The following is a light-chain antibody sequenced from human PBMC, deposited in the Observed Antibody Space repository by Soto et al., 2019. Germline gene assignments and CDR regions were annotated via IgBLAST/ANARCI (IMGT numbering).Light chain of an antibody. J-gene: IGKJ4*01. CDR1: QGISTY. CDR2: AAS. V-gene: IGKV1-39*01. Sequence: DIQMTQSPSSLSASVGDRVTITCRASQGISTYLNWYQQKPGKAPKLLIYAASSLQSGVPSRFSGSGSETDFTLTISSLEPEDFAVYYCQQRGNWPLTFGGGTKVDIK. CDR3: QQRGNWPLT.